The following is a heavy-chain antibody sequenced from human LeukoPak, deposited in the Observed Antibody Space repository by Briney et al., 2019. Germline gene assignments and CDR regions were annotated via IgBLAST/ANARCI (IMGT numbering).Heavy chain of an antibody. Sequence: ERSLRLSCAASGFTFSSYGMHWVRQAPGKGLEWVAVIWYDGSNKYYADSVKGRFTISRDNSKNTLYLQMNSLRAEDTAVYYCARASYSSGWYYFDYWGQGTLVTVSS. V-gene: IGHV3-33*01. CDR3: ARASYSSGWYYFDY. CDR1: GFTFSSYG. D-gene: IGHD6-19*01. CDR2: IWYDGSNK. J-gene: IGHJ4*02.